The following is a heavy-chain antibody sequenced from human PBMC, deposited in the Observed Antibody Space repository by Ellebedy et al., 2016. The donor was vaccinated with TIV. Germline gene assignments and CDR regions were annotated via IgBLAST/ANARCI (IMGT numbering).Heavy chain of an antibody. Sequence: SQTLSLTCAISGDSVSSGGPTWNWIRQSPSRGLEWLGRTYYRSTWFNEYAVSVRSRITISPDTSKNQFSLQLKSVTAEDTAVYYCARYNSGSKTFGYWGQGALVTVSS. CDR2: TYYRSTWFN. D-gene: IGHD6-19*01. CDR3: ARYNSGSKTFGY. V-gene: IGHV6-1*01. CDR1: GDSVSSGGPT. J-gene: IGHJ4*02.